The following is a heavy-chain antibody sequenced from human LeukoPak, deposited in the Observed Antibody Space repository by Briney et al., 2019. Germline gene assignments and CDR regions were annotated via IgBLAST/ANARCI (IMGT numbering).Heavy chain of an antibody. CDR2: INPNSGGT. CDR1: GYTFTSYY. CDR3: ATSPTLPNYYYMDV. V-gene: IGHV1-2*02. J-gene: IGHJ6*03. D-gene: IGHD5/OR15-5a*01. Sequence: GASVKVSCKASGYTFTSYYMHWVRQAPGQGLEWMGWINPNSGGTNYAQKFQGRVTMTRDTSISTAYMELSRLRSDDTAVYYCATSPTLPNYYYMDVWGKGTTVTVSS.